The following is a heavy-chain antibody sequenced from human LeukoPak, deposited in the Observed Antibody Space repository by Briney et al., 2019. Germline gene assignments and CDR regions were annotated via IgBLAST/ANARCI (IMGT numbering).Heavy chain of an antibody. J-gene: IGHJ3*02. CDR3: AKAWGAFDI. CDR1: GLTFTSYA. CDR2: ISGSGGST. D-gene: IGHD3-16*01. Sequence: SGGSLRPSCEAPGLTFTSYAMSWVRQAPGKGLEWVSAISGSGGSTYYADSVKGRFTISRDNSKNTLYLQMNSLRAEDTAVYYCAKAWGAFDIWGQGTMVTVSS. V-gene: IGHV3-23*01.